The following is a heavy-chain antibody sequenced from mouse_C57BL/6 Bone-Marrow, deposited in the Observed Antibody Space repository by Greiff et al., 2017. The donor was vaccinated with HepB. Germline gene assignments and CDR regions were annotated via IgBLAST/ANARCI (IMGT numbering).Heavy chain of an antibody. CDR2: IRLKSDNYAT. J-gene: IGHJ4*01. V-gene: IGHV6-3*01. Sequence: DVQLQESGGGLVQPGGSMKLSCVASGFTFSNYWMNWVRQSPEKGLEWVAQIRLKSDNYATHYAESVKGRFTISRDDSKSSVYLQMNNLRAEDTGIYYWTAVLLYYGSHYAMDYWGQGTSVTVAS. CDR3: TAVLLYYGSHYAMDY. CDR1: GFTFSNYW. D-gene: IGHD1-1*01.